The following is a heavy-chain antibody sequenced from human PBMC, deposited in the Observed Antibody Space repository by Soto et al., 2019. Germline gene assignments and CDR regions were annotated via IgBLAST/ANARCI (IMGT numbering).Heavy chain of an antibody. CDR2: INPANDNT. J-gene: IGHJ4*01. CDR1: GYTFTSYA. CDR3: ARDDSGFSGSHYIDYFNY. D-gene: IGHD1-26*01. V-gene: IGHV1-3*01. Sequence: GASVKVSCKASGYTFTSYAIHWVRQAPGQRPEWMGWINPANDNTAYSQKFQGRVTFTRDTSAGTVYMQLSSLTSEDTAVYYCARDDSGFSGSHYIDYFNYWGHGALVTVSS.